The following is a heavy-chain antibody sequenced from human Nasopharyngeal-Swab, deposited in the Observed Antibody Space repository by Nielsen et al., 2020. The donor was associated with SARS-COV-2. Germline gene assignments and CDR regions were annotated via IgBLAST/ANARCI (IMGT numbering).Heavy chain of an antibody. J-gene: IGHJ4*02. CDR1: GFTFSAYW. V-gene: IGHV3-30*03. CDR2: ISYDGSHK. CDR3: ARDSGYFDY. Sequence: GESLKISCTASGFTFSAYWMYWVRQAPGKGLEWVAVISYDGSHKYYADSVKGRFTISRDNSKNSLYLQMNSLRAEDTAVYYCARDSGYFDYWGQGTLVTV. D-gene: IGHD3-10*01.